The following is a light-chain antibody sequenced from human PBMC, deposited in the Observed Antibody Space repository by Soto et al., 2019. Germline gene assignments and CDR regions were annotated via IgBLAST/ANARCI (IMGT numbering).Light chain of an antibody. Sequence: EIVMTQSPATLSVSPGERATLSCRASQSISSSLAWYQQKPGQAPRLLIFGASTRASGIAARLSGSGSGTKFALTIRSLQSEDFAVYYCQQYSDRPWTFGRGTKVDIK. CDR3: QQYSDRPWT. CDR2: GAS. J-gene: IGKJ1*01. V-gene: IGKV3-15*01. CDR1: QSISSS.